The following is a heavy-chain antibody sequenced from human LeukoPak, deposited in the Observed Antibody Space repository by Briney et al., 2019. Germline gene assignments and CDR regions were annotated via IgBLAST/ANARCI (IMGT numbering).Heavy chain of an antibody. D-gene: IGHD6-19*01. Sequence: GGSLRLSCAASGFTFSSYSMNWVRQAPGKGLEWVSYISSSGSTIYYADSVKGRFTISRDNAKSSLYLQMNSLRAEDTAVYYCARRHSSGWNDAFDIWGQGTMVTVSS. CDR3: ARRHSSGWNDAFDI. V-gene: IGHV3-48*04. J-gene: IGHJ3*02. CDR1: GFTFSSYS. CDR2: ISSSGSTI.